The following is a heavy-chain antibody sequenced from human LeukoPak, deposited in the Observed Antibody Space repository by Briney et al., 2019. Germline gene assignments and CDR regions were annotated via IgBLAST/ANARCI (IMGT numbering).Heavy chain of an antibody. Sequence: GGSLRLSCVASGFTFSGYWMHWVRQAPGKGLVWVSRIKSDGSSTTYADSVKGRFTASRDNAKSTLYLQMSSLRAEDTAVYYCVRSDWFDPWGQGTLVTVSS. J-gene: IGHJ5*02. V-gene: IGHV3-74*03. CDR2: IKSDGSST. CDR3: VRSDWFDP. CDR1: GFTFSGYW.